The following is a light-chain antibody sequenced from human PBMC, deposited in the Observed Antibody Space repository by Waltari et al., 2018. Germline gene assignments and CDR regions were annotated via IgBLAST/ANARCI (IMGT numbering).Light chain of an antibody. CDR1: QDISSY. CDR3: QQYYTYPWT. CDR2: AAS. J-gene: IGKJ1*01. V-gene: IGKV1-8*01. Sequence: AIRITQSPSSLSASTGDRVTITCRASQDISSYLAWYQQKPGKAPKLLIYAASTLQSGVPSRFSGSGSGTDFTLTISCLQSEDFATYYCQQYYTYPWTFDQGTKVEIK.